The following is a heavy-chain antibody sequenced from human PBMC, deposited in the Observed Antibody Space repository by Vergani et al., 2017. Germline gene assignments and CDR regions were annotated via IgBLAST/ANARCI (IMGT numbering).Heavy chain of an antibody. CDR2: ISSSSSYI. CDR3: ARGVDYGDYVFDY. J-gene: IGHJ4*02. V-gene: IGHV3-21*04. Sequence: EVQLVESGGGLVKPGGSLRLSCAASGFTFSSYSMNWVRQAPGKGLEWVSSISSSSSYIYYADSVKGRFTISRDNSKNTLYLQMNSLRAEDTAVYYCARGVDYGDYVFDYWGQGTLVTVSS. D-gene: IGHD4-17*01. CDR1: GFTFSSYS.